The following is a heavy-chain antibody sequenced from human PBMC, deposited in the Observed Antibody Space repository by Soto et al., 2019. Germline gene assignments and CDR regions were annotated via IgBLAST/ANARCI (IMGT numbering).Heavy chain of an antibody. Sequence: GGSLRLSCAASGFTFSSYAMGWVRQAPGRGLDWVSVISGSGGITYSADSVKGRFTISRDNSKNILYPQMNSLRAEDTAVYYCAKGIPDTGGYYYYSMDVWGQGTAVTVSS. CDR3: AKGIPDTGGYYYYSMDV. D-gene: IGHD5-18*01. J-gene: IGHJ6*02. V-gene: IGHV3-23*01. CDR1: GFTFSSYA. CDR2: ISGSGGIT.